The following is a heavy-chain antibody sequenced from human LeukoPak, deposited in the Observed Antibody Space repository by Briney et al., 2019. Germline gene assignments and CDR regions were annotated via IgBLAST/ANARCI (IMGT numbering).Heavy chain of an antibody. CDR3: AKDAESYDFWSGYYYYYYYMDV. Sequence: GGSLRLSCAASGFTFSSYGMHWVRQAPGKGLEWVAFIRYDGSNKYYADSVKGRFTISRDNSKNTLYLQMNSLRAEDTAVYYCAKDAESYDFWSGYYYYYYYMDVWGKGTTVTVSS. D-gene: IGHD3-3*01. J-gene: IGHJ6*03. V-gene: IGHV3-30*02. CDR2: IRYDGSNK. CDR1: GFTFSSYG.